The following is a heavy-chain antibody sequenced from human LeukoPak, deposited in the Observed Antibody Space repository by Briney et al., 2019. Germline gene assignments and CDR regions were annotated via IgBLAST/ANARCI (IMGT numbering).Heavy chain of an antibody. Sequence: GGSLRLSCAASGFTFRNHWMGWVRQAPGKGLEWVANIKGDGSEKEYVDSVKGRFTISRDNAKDLMYLQMNSLRAEDTAVYYCARDLYDSGAYSSPIDYWGQGTLVTVSS. CDR3: ARDLYDSGAYSSPIDY. V-gene: IGHV3-7*05. J-gene: IGHJ4*02. CDR1: GFTFRNHW. CDR2: IKGDGSEK. D-gene: IGHD3-22*01.